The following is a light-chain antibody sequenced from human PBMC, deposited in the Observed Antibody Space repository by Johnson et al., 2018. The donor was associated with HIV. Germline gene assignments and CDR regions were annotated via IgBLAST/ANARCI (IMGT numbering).Light chain of an antibody. CDR3: GTWDASLSPGGV. CDR2: DNN. Sequence: QPVLTQPPSVSAAPGQKVTISCSGSSSNIGNNYVSWYQQVPGTAPKLLIYDNNRRPSGIPDRFSGSKSDTSATLGITGLQTGDEADYYCGTWDASLSPGGVFGTGTKVTVL. V-gene: IGLV1-51*01. J-gene: IGLJ1*01. CDR1: SSNIGNNY.